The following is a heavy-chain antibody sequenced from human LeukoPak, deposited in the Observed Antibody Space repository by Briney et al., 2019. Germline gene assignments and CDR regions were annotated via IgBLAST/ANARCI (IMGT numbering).Heavy chain of an antibody. CDR2: INHSGST. CDR1: GGSFSGYY. D-gene: IGHD3-22*01. V-gene: IGHV4-34*01. J-gene: IGHJ4*02. Sequence: SETLSLTCAVYGGSFSGYYWSWIRQPPGKGLEWIGEINHSGSTNHNPSLKSRVTISVDTSKNQFSLKLSSVTAADTAVYYCARAYYYDSSTNFDYWGQGTLVTVSS. CDR3: ARAYYYDSSTNFDY.